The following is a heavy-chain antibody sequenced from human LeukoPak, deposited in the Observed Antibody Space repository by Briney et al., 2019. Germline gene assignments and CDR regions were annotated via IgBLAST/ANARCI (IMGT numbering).Heavy chain of an antibody. CDR3: AKWDDYGGCGLDY. D-gene: IGHD4-23*01. Sequence: PGRSLRLSCAASGFTFSSYGMHWVRQAPGKGLEWVAVISYDGRNKYYADSVKGRFTISRDNSKNTLYLQMNSLRAEDTAVYYCAKWDDYGGCGLDYWGQGTLVTVSS. CDR2: ISYDGRNK. CDR1: GFTFSSYG. J-gene: IGHJ4*02. V-gene: IGHV3-30*18.